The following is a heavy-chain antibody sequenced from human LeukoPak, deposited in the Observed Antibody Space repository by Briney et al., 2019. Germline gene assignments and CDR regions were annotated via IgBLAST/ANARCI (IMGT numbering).Heavy chain of an antibody. CDR3: AGYYDSSGPDAFDI. J-gene: IGHJ3*02. V-gene: IGHV3-9*01. Sequence: GRSLRLSCTASGFTFDDYAMHWVRQTPGKGLEWVSGISWNSGSIGYADSVKGQFTISRDNAKNSLYLQMNSLRAEDTALYYCAGYYDSSGPDAFDIWGQGTMVTVSS. CDR2: ISWNSGSI. CDR1: GFTFDDYA. D-gene: IGHD3-22*01.